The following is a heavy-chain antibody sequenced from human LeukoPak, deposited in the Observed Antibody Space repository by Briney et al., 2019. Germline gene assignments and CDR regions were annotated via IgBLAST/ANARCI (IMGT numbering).Heavy chain of an antibody. CDR3: AAEGAAPYYYYMDV. CDR2: ISVSGTTM. Sequence: PGGSLRLSCATSGFTFTDYYMSWIRQAPGKGLEWVSYISVSGTTMYYADSVKGRFTLSRDNAKNSLYLQMNSLRAEDTAVYYCAAEGAAPYYYYMDVWGKGTTVTVSS. J-gene: IGHJ6*03. V-gene: IGHV3-11*04. CDR1: GFTFTDYY. D-gene: IGHD1-26*01.